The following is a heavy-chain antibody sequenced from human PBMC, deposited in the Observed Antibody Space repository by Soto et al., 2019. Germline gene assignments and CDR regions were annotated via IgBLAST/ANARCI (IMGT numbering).Heavy chain of an antibody. CDR3: ARGAYDYIWGSYRYTAYFDY. V-gene: IGHV4-34*01. D-gene: IGHD3-16*02. CDR2: INHSGST. J-gene: IGHJ4*02. CDR1: GGSFSGYY. Sequence: SETLSLTCAVSGGSFSGYYWSWIRQPPGKGLEWIGEINHSGSTNYNPSLKSRVTISVDTSKNQFSLKLSSVTAADTAVYYCARGAYDYIWGSYRYTAYFDYWGQGTLVTVSS.